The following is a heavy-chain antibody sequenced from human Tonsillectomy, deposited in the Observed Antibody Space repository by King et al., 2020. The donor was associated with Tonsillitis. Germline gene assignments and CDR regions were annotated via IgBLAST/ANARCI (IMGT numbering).Heavy chain of an antibody. CDR2: IYTVGST. J-gene: IGHJ4*02. D-gene: IGHD6-13*01. V-gene: IGHV4-61*02. CDR3: ARDRSSWYEYYFDY. Sequence: VQLQESGPGLVKPSQTLSLTCTVSGGSISSGIYYWSWIRQPAGKGLEWIGRIYTVGSTNYNPSLKSRVTISVDKSKNQFSLKLSSVTAADTAVYYCARDRSSWYEYYFDYWGQGTLVTVSS. CDR1: GGSISSGIYY.